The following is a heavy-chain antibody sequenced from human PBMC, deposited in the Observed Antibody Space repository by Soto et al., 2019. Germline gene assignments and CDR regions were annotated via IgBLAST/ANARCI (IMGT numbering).Heavy chain of an antibody. J-gene: IGHJ6*03. D-gene: IGHD4-17*01. CDR3: ARVLSDYGEGRGRSIYYYYYMDV. Sequence: ASVKVSCKASGYTFTSYDINWVRQATGQGLEWMGWMNPNSGNTGYAQKFQGRVTMTRNTSISTAYMELSSLRSEDTAVYYCARVLSDYGEGRGRSIYYYYYMDVWGKGTTVTVS. CDR2: MNPNSGNT. CDR1: GYTFTSYD. V-gene: IGHV1-8*01.